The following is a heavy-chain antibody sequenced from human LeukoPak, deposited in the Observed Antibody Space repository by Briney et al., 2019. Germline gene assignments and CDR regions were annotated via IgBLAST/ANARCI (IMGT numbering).Heavy chain of an antibody. CDR2: INPSGGST. D-gene: IGHD5-24*01. Sequence: ASVKVSCNASGYTFTSYYMHWVRQAPGQGLEWMGIINPSGGSTSYAQKFQGRVTMARDTSTSTVYMELSSLRSEDTAVYYCARDLGDGDNPEFNFDYWGQGTLVTVSS. V-gene: IGHV1-46*01. CDR3: ARDLGDGDNPEFNFDY. CDR1: GYTFTSYY. J-gene: IGHJ4*02.